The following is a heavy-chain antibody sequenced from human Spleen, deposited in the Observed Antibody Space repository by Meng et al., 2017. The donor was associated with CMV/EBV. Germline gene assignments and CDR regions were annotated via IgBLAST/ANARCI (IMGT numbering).Heavy chain of an antibody. CDR1: GYTFTSYG. J-gene: IGHJ1*01. D-gene: IGHD2-2*01. V-gene: IGHV1-18*01. CDR3: ARAGKLPAARDPDN. Sequence: ASVKVSCKASGYTFTSYGITWVRQAPGQGLEWMGWINAYNGNTSYAQKLQGRVTMTTDTSTSTAYMELRSLRSDDTAVFYCARAGKLPAARDPDNWGQGTLVTVSS. CDR2: INAYNGNT.